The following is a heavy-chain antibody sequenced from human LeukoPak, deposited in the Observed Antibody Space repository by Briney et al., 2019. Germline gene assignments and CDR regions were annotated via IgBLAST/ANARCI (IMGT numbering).Heavy chain of an antibody. CDR2: ITYSGEYT. CDR3: AKRSSGTSGYFDS. V-gene: IGHV3-23*01. J-gene: IGHJ4*02. CDR1: GFTFSSYS. Sequence: PGGSLRLSCAASGFTFSSYSMGWVRQAPGKGPEWVSAITYSGEYTDYADSVKGRFTISRDNSKNTLYLQMSSLRADDTAVYFCAKRSSGTSGYFDSWGQGTLVTVSS. D-gene: IGHD3-22*01.